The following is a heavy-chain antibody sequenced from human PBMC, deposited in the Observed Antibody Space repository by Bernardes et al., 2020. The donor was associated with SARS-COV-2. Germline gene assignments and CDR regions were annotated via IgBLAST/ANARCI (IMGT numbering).Heavy chain of an antibody. CDR1: GNTFTSYA. Sequence: SVKVSCKTSGNTFTSYAVIWVRQAPGQGLECMGGIIPLFGTTNYAQNFQGRVTIAADESTSTVYMELSSLRSEDTAMYYCARSGTYPDAFDIWARGQWSPSLQ. D-gene: IGHD1-26*01. CDR3: ARSGTYPDAFDI. CDR2: IIPLFGTT. J-gene: IGHJ3*02. V-gene: IGHV1-69*13.